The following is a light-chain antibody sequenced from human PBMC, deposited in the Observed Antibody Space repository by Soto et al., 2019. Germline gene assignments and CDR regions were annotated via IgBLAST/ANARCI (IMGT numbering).Light chain of an antibody. J-gene: IGLJ1*01. Sequence: SALTQPASVSGSPGQSITISCTGSSSDVGRYNLVSWYQHHPGKAPKLIIYEGSQRPSGVSNRFFGSKSGNTAFLTISGLQAEDEADYHCCSYAGSSSYVFGTGTKLTVL. CDR1: SSDVGRYNL. CDR3: CSYAGSSSYV. CDR2: EGS. V-gene: IGLV2-23*01.